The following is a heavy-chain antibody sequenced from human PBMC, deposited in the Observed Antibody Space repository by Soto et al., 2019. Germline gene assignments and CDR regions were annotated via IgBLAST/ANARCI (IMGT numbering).Heavy chain of an antibody. J-gene: IGHJ6*02. V-gene: IGHV3-74*01. CDR2: INSDGSST. Sequence: GGSLRLSCAASGFTLSSYWMHWVRQAPGKGLVWVSRINSDGSSTSYADSVKGRFTISRDNAKNTLYLQMNSLRAEDTAVYYCARDLHYYDFWSGYYGYYGMDVWGQGTTVTVSS. CDR1: GFTLSSYW. D-gene: IGHD3-3*01. CDR3: ARDLHYYDFWSGYYGYYGMDV.